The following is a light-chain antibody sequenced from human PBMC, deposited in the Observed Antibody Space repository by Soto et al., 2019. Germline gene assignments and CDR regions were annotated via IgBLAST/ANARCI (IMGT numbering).Light chain of an antibody. Sequence: QSALTQPPSASGSPGQSVTISCTGTSSDIGVYDFVSWYQQHPGKAPKVIIYQVNKRPSGVPDRFSGSKSGNTASLTVSGLRPEDEADYFCSSFSGSDSPYVFGTGTMLTVL. J-gene: IGLJ1*01. CDR3: SSFSGSDSPYV. V-gene: IGLV2-8*01. CDR2: QVN. CDR1: SSDIGVYDF.